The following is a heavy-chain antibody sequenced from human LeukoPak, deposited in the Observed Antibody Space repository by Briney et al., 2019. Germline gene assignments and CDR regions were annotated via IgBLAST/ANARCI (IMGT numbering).Heavy chain of an antibody. Sequence: ASVKVSCKASGYTFTSYDINWVRQATGQGLERMGWMNPNSGNTGYAQKFQGRVTMTRNTSISTAYMELSSLRSEDTAVYYCARVAGDLTIFGVAEQFDYWGQGTLVTVSS. CDR1: GYTFTSYD. CDR3: ARVAGDLTIFGVAEQFDY. V-gene: IGHV1-8*01. J-gene: IGHJ4*02. D-gene: IGHD3-3*01. CDR2: MNPNSGNT.